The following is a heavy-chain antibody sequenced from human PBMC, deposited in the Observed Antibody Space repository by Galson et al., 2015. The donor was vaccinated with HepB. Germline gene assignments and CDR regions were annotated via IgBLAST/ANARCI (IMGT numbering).Heavy chain of an antibody. CDR1: GYTFTSYA. D-gene: IGHD6-13*01. J-gene: IGHJ3*02. Sequence: SVKVSCKASGYTFTSYAMHWVRQAPGQRLEWMGWINAGNGNTKYSQKFQGRVTITRDTSASTAYMELSSLRSEDTAVYYCARDSCIAAAGTPCAFDIWGQGTMVTVSS. V-gene: IGHV1-3*01. CDR3: ARDSCIAAAGTPCAFDI. CDR2: INAGNGNT.